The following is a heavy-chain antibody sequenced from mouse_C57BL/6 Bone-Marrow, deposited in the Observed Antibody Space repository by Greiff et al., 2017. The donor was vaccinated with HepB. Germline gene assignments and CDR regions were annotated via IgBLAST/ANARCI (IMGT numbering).Heavy chain of an antibody. D-gene: IGHD1-1*01. V-gene: IGHV5-12*01. Sequence: EVKLVESGGGLVQPGGSLKLSCAASGFTFSDHYMYWVRQTPEKRLEWVAYISNGGGSTYYPDTVKGRFTISRDNAKNTLYLQMSRLKSEDTAMYYCARSKVGAHYAMDYWGQGTSVTVSS. CDR1: GFTFSDHY. CDR2: ISNGGGST. CDR3: ARSKVGAHYAMDY. J-gene: IGHJ4*01.